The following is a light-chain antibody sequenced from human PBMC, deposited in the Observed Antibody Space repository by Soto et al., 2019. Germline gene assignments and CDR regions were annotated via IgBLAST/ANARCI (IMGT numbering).Light chain of an antibody. Sequence: QSVLTQPPSASGTPGQRVFISCSGSSSNIGGTNYAYWYQQLPGAAPKLMIYEVSNRPSGVSNRFSGSKSGNTASLTISGLQAEDEADYYCSSYTSSSTPYVFGTGTKVTVL. J-gene: IGLJ1*01. V-gene: IGLV2-14*01. CDR3: SSYTSSSTPYV. CDR1: SSNIGGTNY. CDR2: EVS.